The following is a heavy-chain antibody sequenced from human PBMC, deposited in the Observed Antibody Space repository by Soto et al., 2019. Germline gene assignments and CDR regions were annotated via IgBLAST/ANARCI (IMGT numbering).Heavy chain of an antibody. Sequence: PSETLSLTCTVSGGSISSYYWSWIRQPPGKGLEWIGYIYYSGSTNYNPSLKSRVTISVDTSKNQFSLKLSSVTAADTAVYYCARDLFSSGWYPVFDYWGQGTLVTVSS. D-gene: IGHD6-19*01. CDR3: ARDLFSSGWYPVFDY. CDR2: IYYSGST. CDR1: GGSISSYY. J-gene: IGHJ4*02. V-gene: IGHV4-59*01.